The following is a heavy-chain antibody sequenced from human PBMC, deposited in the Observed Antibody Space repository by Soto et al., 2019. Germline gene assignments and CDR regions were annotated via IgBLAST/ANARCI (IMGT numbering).Heavy chain of an antibody. Sequence: QVQLVESGGGVVQPGRSLTLSCAASGFTFSSYVIHWVRQTPDKGLEWVAFISRDGSKAYYADSVKGRFTISRDNSKNTLYLEMNSLRAEDWAVYYCARDDEGGIDCDLGYWGQGTLVTVSS. CDR2: ISRDGSKA. D-gene: IGHD3-9*01. J-gene: IGHJ4*02. V-gene: IGHV3-30-3*01. CDR1: GFTFSSYV. CDR3: ARDDEGGIDCDLGY.